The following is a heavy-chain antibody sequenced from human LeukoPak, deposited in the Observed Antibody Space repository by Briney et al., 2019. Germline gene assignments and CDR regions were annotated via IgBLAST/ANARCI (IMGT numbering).Heavy chain of an antibody. Sequence: SETLSLTCTVSGGSISSSSYYWGWIRQPPGKGLEWIGSIYYSGSTYHNPSLKSRVTISVDTSKNQFSLKLSSVTAADTAVYYCARGYCSSTSCRGFFDYWGQGTLVTVSS. CDR1: GGSISSSSYY. D-gene: IGHD2-2*01. CDR2: IYYSGST. J-gene: IGHJ4*02. CDR3: ARGYCSSTSCRGFFDY. V-gene: IGHV4-39*01.